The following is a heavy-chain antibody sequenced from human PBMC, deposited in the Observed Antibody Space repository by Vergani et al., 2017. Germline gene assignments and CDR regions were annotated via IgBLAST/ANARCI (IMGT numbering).Heavy chain of an antibody. D-gene: IGHD1-26*01. CDR3: ARVVGATCDY. J-gene: IGHJ4*02. CDR2: IYYSGST. V-gene: IGHV4-39*07. CDR1: GGSISSSSYY. Sequence: QLQLQESGPGLVKPSGTLSLTCTVSGGSISSSSYYWGWIRQPPGKGLEWIGSIYYSGSTYYNPSLKSRVTISVDTSKNQFSLKLSSVTAADTAVYYCARVVGATCDYWGQGTLVTVSS.